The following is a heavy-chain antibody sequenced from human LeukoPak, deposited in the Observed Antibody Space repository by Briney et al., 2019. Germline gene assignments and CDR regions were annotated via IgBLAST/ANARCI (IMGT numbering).Heavy chain of an antibody. V-gene: IGHV3-20*04. D-gene: IGHD7-27*01. Sequence: GGSLRLSCAASGFTFDAFGMTWVRQAPGKGLEWVSAIRGDAGSTGYADYVKGRFTIARDNAKYSLCLQMNSLRVEDTALYYCARVWAWGSGNYFDNWGRGTLVTVSS. J-gene: IGHJ4*02. CDR3: ARVWAWGSGNYFDN. CDR2: IRGDAGST. CDR1: GFTFDAFG.